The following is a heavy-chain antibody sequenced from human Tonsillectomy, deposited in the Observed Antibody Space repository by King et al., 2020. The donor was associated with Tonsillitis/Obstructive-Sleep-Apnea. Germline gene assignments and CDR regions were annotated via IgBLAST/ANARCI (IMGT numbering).Heavy chain of an antibody. CDR3: ATRGVHHYSYITV. V-gene: IGHV4-34*01. D-gene: IGHD3-10*01. Sequence: QGEQGGAGLLKPSETLSLTCAVYGGSLSGHYWNWVRQPPGKGLEFIGEVNHSGSTNYNPSLKSRVTISVDMSRNQFYLQLYSVTAADTAVYYCATRGVHHYSYITVWGKGTTVTVSS. CDR1: GGSLSGHY. J-gene: IGHJ6*03. CDR2: VNHSGST.